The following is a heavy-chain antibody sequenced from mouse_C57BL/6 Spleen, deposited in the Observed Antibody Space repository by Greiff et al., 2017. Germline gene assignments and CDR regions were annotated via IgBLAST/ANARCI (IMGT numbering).Heavy chain of an antibody. D-gene: IGHD1-1*01. CDR2: IYPGDGDT. V-gene: IGHV1-80*01. Sequence: QVHVKQSGAELVKPGASVKISCKASGYAFSSYWMNWVKQRPGKGLEWIGQIYPGDGDTNYNGKFKGKATLTADKSSSTAYMQLSSLTSEDSAVYFCARYPYYYGSSYHWYFDVWGTGTTVTVSS. J-gene: IGHJ1*03. CDR3: ARYPYYYGSSYHWYFDV. CDR1: GYAFSSYW.